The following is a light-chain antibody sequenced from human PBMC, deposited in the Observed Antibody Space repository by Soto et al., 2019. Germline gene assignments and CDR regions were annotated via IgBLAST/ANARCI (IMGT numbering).Light chain of an antibody. CDR1: RSNIGNTY. V-gene: IGLV1-51*01. J-gene: IGLJ3*02. Sequence: QSVLTQPPSVSAAPGQNVTISCSGSRSNIGNTYVSWYQQVPGTAPRLLIYDNNKRPSGIPDRFTGSKSGTSATLAITGLQTGDEADYYCGTWESNQGVFGGGIKLTVL. CDR3: GTWESNQGV. CDR2: DNN.